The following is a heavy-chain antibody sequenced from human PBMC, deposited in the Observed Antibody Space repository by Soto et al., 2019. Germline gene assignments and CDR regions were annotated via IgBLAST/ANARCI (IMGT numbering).Heavy chain of an antibody. CDR3: ARSTGYGDSYFDY. D-gene: IGHD4-17*01. V-gene: IGHV4-59*01. J-gene: IGHJ4*02. Sequence: SETLSLTCTVSGGSISSYYWNWIRQPPGKGLEWVGYMYYSRSTNYNPSLKSRVTISGDTSKNQLSLKLSSVTAADTAVYYCARSTGYGDSYFDYWGQGTLVTDS. CDR1: GGSISSYY. CDR2: MYYSRST.